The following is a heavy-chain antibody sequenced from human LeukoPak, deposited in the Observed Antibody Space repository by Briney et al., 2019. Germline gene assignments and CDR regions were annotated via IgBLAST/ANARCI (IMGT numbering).Heavy chain of an antibody. Sequence: GESLKISCKGSGYSFTSYWTSGVRQTPGKGLEWMGRIDPSDSYTNYSPSFQGHVTISADKSISTAYLQWSSLKASDTAMYYCARRSIAGIDYWGQGTLVTVSS. J-gene: IGHJ4*02. CDR2: IDPSDSYT. CDR1: GYSFTSYW. D-gene: IGHD6-13*01. CDR3: ARRSIAGIDY. V-gene: IGHV5-10-1*01.